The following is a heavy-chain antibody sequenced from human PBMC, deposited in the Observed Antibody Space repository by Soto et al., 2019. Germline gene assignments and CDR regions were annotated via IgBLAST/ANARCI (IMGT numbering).Heavy chain of an antibody. D-gene: IGHD3-10*01. CDR1: GYTYTGNY. Sequence: ASVKVSCTASGYTYTGNYMHWVRQAPGQGLEWMGWINPNSGGTNYAQKFQGWVTMTRDTSISTAYMELSRLRSDDTAVYYCARDYYGSGSYYKYYYYYYGMDVWGQGTTVTVSS. J-gene: IGHJ6*02. V-gene: IGHV1-2*04. CDR2: INPNSGGT. CDR3: ARDYYGSGSYYKYYYYYYGMDV.